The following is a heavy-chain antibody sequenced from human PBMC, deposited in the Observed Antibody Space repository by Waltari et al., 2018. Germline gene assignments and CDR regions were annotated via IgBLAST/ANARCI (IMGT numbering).Heavy chain of an antibody. CDR1: GYTFTSYG. CDR2: ISAYNGNT. CDR3: ARDGRAHENLGSSNFDY. J-gene: IGHJ4*02. V-gene: IGHV1-18*01. Sequence: QVQLGQSGAEVKKPGASVKVSCKASGYTFTSYGISRVRQALGQGLEWIGWISAYNGNTNYAQKLQGRVTMTTDTSTSTAYMELRSLRSDDTAVYYCARDGRAHENLGSSNFDYWGQGTLVTVSS. D-gene: IGHD6-13*01.